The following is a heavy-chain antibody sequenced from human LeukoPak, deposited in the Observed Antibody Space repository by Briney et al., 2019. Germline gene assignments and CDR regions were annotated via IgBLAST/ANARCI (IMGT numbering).Heavy chain of an antibody. V-gene: IGHV1-18*01. D-gene: IGHD2-8*01. J-gene: IGHJ6*02. CDR1: GYTFTSYG. CDR3: ASQDCTNGVCYPLFGMDV. CDR2: ISAYNGNT. Sequence: ASVKVSCKASGYTFTSYGISWVRQAPGQGLEWMGWISAYNGNTNYAQELQGRVTVTTDTSTSTAYIELRSLRSDDTAVYYCASQDCTNGVCYPLFGMDVWGQGTTVTVSS.